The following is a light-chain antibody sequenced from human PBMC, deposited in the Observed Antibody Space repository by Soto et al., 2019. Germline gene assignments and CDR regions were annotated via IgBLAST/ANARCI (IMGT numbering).Light chain of an antibody. CDR1: SSDVGGYNY. Sequence: QSALTQPASVSGSPGQSSTISCTGTSSDVGGYNYVSWYQQHPGKAPKLMIYDVSNRPSGVSNRFSGSKSGNTASLTISWLQAEDEADYYCSSYTRSSTGVFGTGTKLTVL. CDR3: SSYTRSSTGV. J-gene: IGLJ1*01. CDR2: DVS. V-gene: IGLV2-14*01.